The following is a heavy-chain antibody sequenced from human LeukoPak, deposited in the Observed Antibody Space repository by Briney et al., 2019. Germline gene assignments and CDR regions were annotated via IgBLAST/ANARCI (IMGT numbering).Heavy chain of an antibody. CDR2: IIPIFGTA. V-gene: IGHV1-69*05. J-gene: IGHJ5*02. CDR3: ARALRHDFLTGYNLDGVNWLAP. CDR1: GGTFSSYA. Sequence: SVKLSCKSSGGTFSSYAISWVRQAPGQGLGWMGRIIPIFGTANYAQKFQGRVTITTDESTSTAYMELSSLRSEDTAVYYCARALRHDFLTGYNLDGVNWLAPWGQGTLVTVSS. D-gene: IGHD3-9*01.